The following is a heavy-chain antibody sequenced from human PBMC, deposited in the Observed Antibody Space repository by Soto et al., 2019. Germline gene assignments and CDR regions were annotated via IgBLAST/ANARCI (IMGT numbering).Heavy chain of an antibody. D-gene: IGHD3-22*01. V-gene: IGHV4-31*03. CDR3: ARDSQMRQWLYRYNAFDI. J-gene: IGHJ3*02. CDR1: GGSISSGGYY. Sequence: SETLSLTCTVSGGSISSGGYYWSWIRQHPGKGLEWIGYIYYSGSTYYNPSLKSRVTISVDTSKNQFSLKLSSVTAADTAVYYCARDSQMRQWLYRYNAFDIWGQGTMVTVSS. CDR2: IYYSGST.